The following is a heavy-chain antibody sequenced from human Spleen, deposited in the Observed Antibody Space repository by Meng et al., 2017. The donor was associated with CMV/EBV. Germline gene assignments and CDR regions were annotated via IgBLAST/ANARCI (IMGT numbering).Heavy chain of an antibody. V-gene: IGHV1-69*10. CDR1: GGTFSSYA. D-gene: IGHD2-2*01. CDR2: IIPILGIA. Sequence: SVKVSCKASGGTFSSYAISWVRQAPGQGLEWMGGIIPILGIANYAQKFQGRVTMTRDTSTSTVYMELSGLSSEDTAVYYCARDASYSTREVLPAPIPYYYGMDVWGQGTTVTVSS. J-gene: IGHJ6*02. CDR3: ARDASYSTREVLPAPIPYYYGMDV.